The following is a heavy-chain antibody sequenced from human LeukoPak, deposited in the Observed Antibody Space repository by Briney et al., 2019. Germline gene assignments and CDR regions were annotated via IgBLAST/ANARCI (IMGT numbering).Heavy chain of an antibody. V-gene: IGHV3-23*01. D-gene: IGHD6-6*01. J-gene: IGHJ6*02. CDR2: ISGSGGST. CDR1: GFTFSSYA. CDR3: AKDTGGIAARPGGMDV. Sequence: GGSLRLSCAASGFTFSSYAMSWVRQAPGKGLEWVSAISGSGGSTYYADSVKGRFTISRDNAKNSLYLQMNSLRAEDTALYYCAKDTGGIAARPGGMDVWGQGTTVTVSS.